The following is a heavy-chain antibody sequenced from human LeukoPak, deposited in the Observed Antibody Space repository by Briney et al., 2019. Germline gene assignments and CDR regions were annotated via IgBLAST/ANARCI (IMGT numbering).Heavy chain of an antibody. CDR1: GGSISSYY. D-gene: IGHD2-2*02. CDR3: ARGGGTSRYSHYYYYMDV. CDR2: IYYSGST. J-gene: IGHJ6*03. Sequence: SETLSLTCTVSGGSISSYYWSWIRQPPGKGLEWIGYIYYSGSTNYNPSLKSRVTISVDTSKNQFSLKLSSVTAADTAVYYCARGGGTSRYSHYYYYMDVWGKGTTVTVSS. V-gene: IGHV4-59*01.